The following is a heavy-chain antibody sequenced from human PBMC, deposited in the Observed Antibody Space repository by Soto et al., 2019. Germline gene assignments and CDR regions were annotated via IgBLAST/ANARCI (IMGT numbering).Heavy chain of an antibody. Sequence: EVQLVESGGGLVQPGRSLRLSCAASGFTFDDYAMHWVRQAPGKGLEWVSGISWNSGSIGYADSVKGRFTISRDNAKNSLYLQMNSLRAEGTALYYCAKDMGPSVAASPDYWGQGTLVTVS. D-gene: IGHD6-13*01. V-gene: IGHV3-9*01. CDR2: ISWNSGSI. CDR1: GFTFDDYA. CDR3: AKDMGPSVAASPDY. J-gene: IGHJ4*02.